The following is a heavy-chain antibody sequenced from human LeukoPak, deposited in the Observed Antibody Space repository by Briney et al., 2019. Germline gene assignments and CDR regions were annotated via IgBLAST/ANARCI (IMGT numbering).Heavy chain of an antibody. D-gene: IGHD6-19*01. CDR3: AKDPPGSSGWAYYFDY. Sequence: SLRLSCAASGFTFDDYAMHWVRQAPGKGLEWVSGISWDSGSIGYADSVKGRFTISRDNAKNSLYLQMNSLRAEDTAVYFCAKDPPGSSGWAYYFDYWGQGTLVTVSS. CDR1: GFTFDDYA. V-gene: IGHV3-9*01. CDR2: ISWDSGSI. J-gene: IGHJ4*02.